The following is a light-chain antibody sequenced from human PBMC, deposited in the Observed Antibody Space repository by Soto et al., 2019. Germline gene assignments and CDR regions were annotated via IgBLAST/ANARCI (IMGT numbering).Light chain of an antibody. CDR2: TND. CDR3: AAWDARLSAWV. CDR1: NSNIGNDY. J-gene: IGLJ3*02. Sequence: QAVVTQPPSASGTPGQRVTISCSGSNSNIGNDYVYWFQQIPGTAPKLLIYTNDQRPSGVSDRFSGSKSGTSASLAISGLRSEDEADYWCAAWDARLSAWVFGGGTKLTVL. V-gene: IGLV1-47*02.